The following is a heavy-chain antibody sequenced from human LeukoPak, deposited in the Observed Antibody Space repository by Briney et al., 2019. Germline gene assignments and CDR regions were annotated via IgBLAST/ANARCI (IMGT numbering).Heavy chain of an antibody. Sequence: ASVNVSCKASGYTFTSYYMHWVRQAPGQGLEWMGIINPSGGSTDYAQKFQGRLTMTRDTSTSTVYMELGSLRSEDTAVYYCARARLRNDAFDIWGQGTMVTVSS. V-gene: IGHV1-46*01. D-gene: IGHD4-17*01. CDR1: GYTFTSYY. CDR3: ARARLRNDAFDI. CDR2: INPSGGST. J-gene: IGHJ3*02.